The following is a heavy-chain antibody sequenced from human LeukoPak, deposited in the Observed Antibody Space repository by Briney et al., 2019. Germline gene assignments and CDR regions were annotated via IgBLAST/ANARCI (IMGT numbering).Heavy chain of an antibody. V-gene: IGHV6-1*01. J-gene: IGHJ4*02. CDR3: ARDSDVRGNFDY. D-gene: IGHD3-10*02. CDR2: TYYRSKWYN. CDR1: GDSVSSNSAA. Sequence: SQILSLTCAISGDSVSSNSAAWNWIRQSPSRGLEWLGRTYYRSKWYNDYAVSVNSRITIKPDTSKNQFSLQVTSVTPEDTAVYYCARDSDVRGNFDYWGQGTLVTVSS.